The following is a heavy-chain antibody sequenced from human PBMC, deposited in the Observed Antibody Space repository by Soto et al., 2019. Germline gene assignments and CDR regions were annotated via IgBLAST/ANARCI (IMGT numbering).Heavy chain of an antibody. Sequence: ASVKVSCKASGYTFTSYDINWVRQATGQGLEWMGWMNPNSGNTGYAQKFQGRVTMTRNTSISTAYMELSSLRSEDTAVYYCAREYRGRFLWFGETYHWYFDLWGRGTLVTVSS. D-gene: IGHD3-10*01. CDR3: AREYRGRFLWFGETYHWYFDL. CDR2: MNPNSGNT. V-gene: IGHV1-8*01. CDR1: GYTFTSYD. J-gene: IGHJ2*01.